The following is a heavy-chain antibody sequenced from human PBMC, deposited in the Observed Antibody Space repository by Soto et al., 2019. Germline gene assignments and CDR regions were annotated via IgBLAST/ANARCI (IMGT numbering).Heavy chain of an antibody. D-gene: IGHD2-21*02. CDR1: GGSISSSSYY. J-gene: IGHJ5*02. Sequence: SETLSLTCTVSGGSISSSSYYWGWIRQPPGKGLEWIGSIYYSGSTYYNPSLKSRVTISVDTSKNQFSLKLSSVTAADTAVYYCARHDGGYFNWFDPWGQGTLVTVSS. V-gene: IGHV4-39*01. CDR2: IYYSGST. CDR3: ARHDGGYFNWFDP.